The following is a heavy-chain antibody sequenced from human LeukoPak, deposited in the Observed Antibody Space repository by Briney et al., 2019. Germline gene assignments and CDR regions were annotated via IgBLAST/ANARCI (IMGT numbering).Heavy chain of an antibody. V-gene: IGHV4-34*01. CDR3: ARSYGGNSAKGLYYYYYGMDV. D-gene: IGHD4-23*01. CDR1: GGSFSGYY. Sequence: PSETLSLTCAVYGGSFSGYYWSWIRQPPGTGLEWIGEINHSGSTNYNPSLKSRVTISVDTSKNQFSLKLSSVTAADTAVYYCARSYGGNSAKGLYYYYYGMDVWGQGTTVTVSS. CDR2: INHSGST. J-gene: IGHJ6*02.